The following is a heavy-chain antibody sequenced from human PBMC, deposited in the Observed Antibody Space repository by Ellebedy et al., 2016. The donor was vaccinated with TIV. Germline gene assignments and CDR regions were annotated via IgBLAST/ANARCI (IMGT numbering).Heavy chain of an antibody. J-gene: IGHJ4*02. CDR2: LIPMFGTP. V-gene: IGHV1-69*13. CDR1: GGTFSSHA. CDR3: ARGTGGGHGD. D-gene: IGHD1-1*01. Sequence: SVKVSCKASGGTFSSHAISWVRRAPGQGLEWMGGLIPMFGTPNYAQRFQGRVTITADESTSTVMMDLSHLRSEDTAVYYCARGTGGGHGDWGQGTLVTVSS.